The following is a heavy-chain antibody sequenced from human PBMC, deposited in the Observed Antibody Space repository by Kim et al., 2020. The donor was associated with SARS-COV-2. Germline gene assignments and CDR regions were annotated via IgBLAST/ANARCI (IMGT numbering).Heavy chain of an antibody. CDR2: IIPIFGTA. J-gene: IGHJ4*02. V-gene: IGHV1-69*13. CDR1: GGTFSSYA. D-gene: IGHD1-1*01. Sequence: SVKVSCKASGGTFSSYAISWVRQAPGQGLEWMGGIIPIFGTANYAQKFQGRVTITADESTSTAYMELSSLRSEDTAVYYCARGPERNWNPLPPAYWGQGTLVTVSS. CDR3: ARGPERNWNPLPPAY.